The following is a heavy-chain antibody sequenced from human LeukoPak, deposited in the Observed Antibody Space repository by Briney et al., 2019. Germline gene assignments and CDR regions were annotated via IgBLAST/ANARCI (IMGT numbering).Heavy chain of an antibody. CDR3: ARQINYYDSSGYKDYYGTDV. Sequence: SETLSPTCTVSGGSISSSSYYWGWIRQPPGKGLEWIGSIYYSGSTYYNPSLKSRVTISVDTSKNQFSLKLSSVTAADTAVYYCARQINYYDSSGYKDYYGTDVWGQGTTVAVSS. V-gene: IGHV4-39*01. CDR2: IYYSGST. CDR1: GGSISSSSYY. J-gene: IGHJ6*02. D-gene: IGHD3-22*01.